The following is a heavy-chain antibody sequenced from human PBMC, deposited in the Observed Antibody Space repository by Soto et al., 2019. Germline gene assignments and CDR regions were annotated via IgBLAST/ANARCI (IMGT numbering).Heavy chain of an antibody. CDR1: GYSFTSYW. J-gene: IGHJ6*02. CDR2: IDPSDSYT. CDR3: ARRETNVYYYYGMDV. Sequence: GESLKISCKGSGYSFTSYWISWVRQMPGKGLEWMGRIDPSDSYTNYSPSFQGHVTISADKSISTAYLQWSSLKASDTAMYYCARRETNVYYYYGMDVWGQGTTATVSS. V-gene: IGHV5-10-1*01.